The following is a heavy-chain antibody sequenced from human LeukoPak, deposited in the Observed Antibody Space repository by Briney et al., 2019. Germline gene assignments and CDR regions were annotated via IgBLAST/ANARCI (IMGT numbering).Heavy chain of an antibody. D-gene: IGHD7-27*01. V-gene: IGHV1-8*01. CDR2: MSPNSGDT. J-gene: IGHJ4*02. Sequence: ASVKVSCKASGYTFTSYDFNWVRQATGQRPEWMGWMSPNSGDTGYAQKFQDRVTTTRNTSISTAYMELSSLRSDDTAVYYCARGPPNWGYDYWGPGTLVTVSS. CDR3: ARGPPNWGYDY. CDR1: GYTFTSYD.